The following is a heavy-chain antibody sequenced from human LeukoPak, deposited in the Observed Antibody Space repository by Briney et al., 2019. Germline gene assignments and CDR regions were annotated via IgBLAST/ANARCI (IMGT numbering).Heavy chain of an antibody. CDR1: GYTFTSYG. CDR2: INPNSGGT. J-gene: IGHJ4*02. D-gene: IGHD3-10*01. CDR3: ARLLWFGELNDY. Sequence: ASVKVSCKASGYTFTSYGISWVRQAPGQGLEWMGWINPNSGGTNYAQKFQGRVTMTRDTSISTAYMELSRLRSDDTAVYYCARLLWFGELNDYWGRGTLVTVSS. V-gene: IGHV1-2*02.